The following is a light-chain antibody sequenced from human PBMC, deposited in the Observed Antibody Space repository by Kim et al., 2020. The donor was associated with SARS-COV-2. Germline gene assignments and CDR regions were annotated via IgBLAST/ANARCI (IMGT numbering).Light chain of an antibody. CDR2: AAS. J-gene: IGKJ3*01. Sequence: DIQMTQSTSSLSASVGDRVTSTCRASQSISSYLNWYQQKPGKAPKLLIYAASSLQSGVPSRFSGSGSGTDFTLTISSLQPEDFATYYCQQSYSTPFTFGPGTKVDIK. V-gene: IGKV1-39*01. CDR1: QSISSY. CDR3: QQSYSTPFT.